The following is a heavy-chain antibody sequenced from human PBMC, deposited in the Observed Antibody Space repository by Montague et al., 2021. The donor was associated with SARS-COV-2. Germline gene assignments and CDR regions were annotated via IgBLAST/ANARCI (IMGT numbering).Heavy chain of an antibody. CDR2: ISHAEST. V-gene: IGHV4-59*08. CDR3: ARYVQFAYCLDV. D-gene: IGHD3-16*01. CDR1: SGSISNYY. Sequence: SETLSLTCTVSSGSISNYYWSWIRQPPGKGLEWIGFISHAESTNYNPSLESRVSISIDKSKSQFSLRLRSVTAADTAVYYCARYVQFAYCLDVWGQGTTVTISS. J-gene: IGHJ6*02.